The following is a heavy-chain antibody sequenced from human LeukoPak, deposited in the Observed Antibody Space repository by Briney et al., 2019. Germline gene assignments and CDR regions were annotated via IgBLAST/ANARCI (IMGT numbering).Heavy chain of an antibody. CDR1: GYTFTNYG. V-gene: IGHV1-18*01. J-gene: IGHJ4*02. D-gene: IGHD2-2*01. CDR3: ARAGHGWSGYCSSTSCPKLLDY. CDR2: ISAYNGNT. Sequence: GASVKVSCKASGYTFTNYGINWVRQAPGQGLEWMGWISAYNGNTNYAPKLQGRVTMTTDTSTSTAYMELRGLRSDDTAVYYCARAGHGWSGYCSSTSCPKLLDYWGQGTLVTVSS.